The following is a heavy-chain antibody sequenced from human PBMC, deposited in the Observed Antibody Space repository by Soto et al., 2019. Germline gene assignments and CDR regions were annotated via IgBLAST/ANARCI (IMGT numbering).Heavy chain of an antibody. CDR3: AHSRWEKVLWCGELLGHWFDP. J-gene: IGHJ5*02. CDR1: GFSLSTSGVG. D-gene: IGHD3-10*01. CDR2: IYWNDVK. V-gene: IGHV2-5*01. Sequence: SGPTLVNPTQTLTLTCTFSGFSLSTSGVGVGWIRQPPGKALEWLALIYWNDVKRYSPSLKSRLTITKDTSKNQVVLTMTNMDPVDTATYYCAHSRWEKVLWCGELLGHWFDPWGQGTLVTVSS.